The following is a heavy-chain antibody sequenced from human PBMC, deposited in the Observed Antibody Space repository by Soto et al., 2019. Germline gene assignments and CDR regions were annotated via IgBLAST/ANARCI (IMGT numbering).Heavy chain of an antibody. CDR1: EFTFSTYE. J-gene: IGHJ4*02. CDR2: ISYTGSTI. Sequence: PGGSLRLSCVVSEFTFSTYEMTWVRQAPGKGLEWVSYISYTGSTIYHADSVRGRFTISRDNSKNSLYLQMNSLRAEDTAVYYCARGLRNYYDRSGLHYWGQGTLVTVSS. D-gene: IGHD3-22*01. CDR3: ARGLRNYYDRSGLHY. V-gene: IGHV3-48*03.